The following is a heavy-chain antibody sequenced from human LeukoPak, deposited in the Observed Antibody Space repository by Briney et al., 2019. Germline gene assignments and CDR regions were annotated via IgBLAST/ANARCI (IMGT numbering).Heavy chain of an antibody. J-gene: IGHJ4*02. CDR2: ISDSGST. CDR1: GASISNSY. CDR3: ASLGGTYDY. D-gene: IGHD1-26*01. Sequence: PSETLSLTCTVSGASISNSYWSWLRQPPGKGLEWIGYISDSGSTNYKPSLKSRVTISRDTSKSQVSLKMRFVTAADTAVYFCASLGGTYDYWGQGILVIVSS. V-gene: IGHV4-4*09.